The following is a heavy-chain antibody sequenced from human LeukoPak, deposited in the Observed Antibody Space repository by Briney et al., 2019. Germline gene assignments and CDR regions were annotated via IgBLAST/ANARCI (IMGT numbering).Heavy chain of an antibody. CDR3: ATAAALTPYYYYYYMDV. V-gene: IGHV1-69*13. CDR2: IIPIFGTS. D-gene: IGHD6-13*01. CDR1: GGTFSRYA. Sequence: SVKVSCKASGGTFSRYAFTWVRQAPGQGLEWMGGIIPIFGTSSYAQKFQGRVTITADEFTSTVSMDLSSLRSEDTAVYYCATAAALTPYYYYYYMDVWGKGTTVTVSS. J-gene: IGHJ6*03.